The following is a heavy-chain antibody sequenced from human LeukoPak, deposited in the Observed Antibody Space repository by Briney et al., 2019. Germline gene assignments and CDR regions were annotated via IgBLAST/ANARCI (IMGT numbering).Heavy chain of an antibody. D-gene: IGHD1-1*01. V-gene: IGHV3-23*01. CDR3: ARDRVPGTSPKMDS. CDR1: GFIFSNYG. CDR2: ISGNGHET. Sequence: GGSLRLSCAASGFIFSNYGMSWVRQTPGKGLEWVSVISGNGHETFYTDSVKGRFTISRDNSMNTLYLQMNSLGAEDTALYYCARDRVPGTSPKMDSWGQGTLVTVS. J-gene: IGHJ4*02.